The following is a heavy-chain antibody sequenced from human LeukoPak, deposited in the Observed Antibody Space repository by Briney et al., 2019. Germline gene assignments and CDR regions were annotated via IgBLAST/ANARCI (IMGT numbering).Heavy chain of an antibody. V-gene: IGHV4-59*08. D-gene: IGHD3-3*02. J-gene: IGHJ4*02. CDR1: GGSISSYY. CDR2: IYYTGTT. Sequence: SETLSLTCTVSGGSISSYYWSWIRQPPGKGLEWIAYIYYTGTTSYNPSLKSRVTISVDTSKKQLSLKLSSVTAADTAVYYCARLPLRSHFDYWGQGTLVTVSS. CDR3: ARLPLRSHFDY.